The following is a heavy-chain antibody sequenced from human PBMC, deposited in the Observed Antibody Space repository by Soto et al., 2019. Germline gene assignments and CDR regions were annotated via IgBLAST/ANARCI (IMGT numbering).Heavy chain of an antibody. D-gene: IGHD1-20*01. CDR1: GFTCSGSA. J-gene: IGHJ4*02. CDR2: IRSKANNYAT. V-gene: IGHV3-73*01. Sequence: GGSLRLYCAASGFTCSGSAMDWVRQASGKGLEWVGRIRSKANNYATAYAASVKGRFTISRDDSKNTAYLQMNRLKTEDTAVYYCTSPSEGIIFGYWGQGTLVSVS. CDR3: TSPSEGIIFGY.